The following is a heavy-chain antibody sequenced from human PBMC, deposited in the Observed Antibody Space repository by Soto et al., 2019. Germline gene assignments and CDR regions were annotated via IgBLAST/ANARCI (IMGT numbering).Heavy chain of an antibody. V-gene: IGHV1-24*01. CDR2: FDPEDGET. J-gene: IGHJ3*02. CDR1: GYTLTELS. D-gene: IGHD6-13*01. Sequence: ASVKVSCKVSGYTLTELSMHWVRQAPGKGLEWMGGFDPEDGETIYAQKSQGRVTMTEDTSTDTAYMELSSLRSEDTAVYYCATPEDPSSSWYYAFDIWGQGTMVTVSS. CDR3: ATPEDPSSSWYYAFDI.